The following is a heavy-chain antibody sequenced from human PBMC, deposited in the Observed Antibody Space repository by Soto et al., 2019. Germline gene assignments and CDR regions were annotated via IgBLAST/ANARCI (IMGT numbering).Heavy chain of an antibody. J-gene: IGHJ4*02. V-gene: IGHV4-59*01. Sequence: SETLSLTCTVSGGSISSSYWSWIRQPPGKGLEWIGYISYSGSTNYNPSLKSRVTISLDTSKNQFSLKLSSVTAADTALYSCARVLSSSSSPWYFDYWGQGTQVTVSS. CDR3: ARVLSSSSSPWYFDY. CDR2: ISYSGST. CDR1: GGSISSSY. D-gene: IGHD6-13*01.